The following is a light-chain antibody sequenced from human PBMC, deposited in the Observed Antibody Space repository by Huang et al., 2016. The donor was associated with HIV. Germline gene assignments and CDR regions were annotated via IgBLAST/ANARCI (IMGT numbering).Light chain of an antibody. CDR2: GAS. CDR1: QSVSSN. V-gene: IGKV3-15*01. Sequence: EIVMTQSPATLSVSPGERATLSCRARQSVSSNLAWYQQTPGQAPRLLIYGASTRATGIPARFSGSWAGTDFTLTISSLQSEDFAVYYCQQYNNWPPYTFGQGTKLEIK. CDR3: QQYNNWPPYT. J-gene: IGKJ2*01.